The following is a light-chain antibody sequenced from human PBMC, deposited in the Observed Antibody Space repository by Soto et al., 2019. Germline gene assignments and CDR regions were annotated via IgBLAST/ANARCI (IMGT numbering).Light chain of an antibody. Sequence: EKGVTQSSATVSVSTKERATLSCRASQSVSNKLAWYQHKPGQAPRVLIYDTSTRAAGIPARFSGSGSGTDFTLTISSLEPEDFAVYYCQQRSNWPWTFCQGTKVDIK. CDR2: DTS. CDR3: QQRSNWPWT. CDR1: QSVSNK. V-gene: IGKV3-11*01. J-gene: IGKJ1*01.